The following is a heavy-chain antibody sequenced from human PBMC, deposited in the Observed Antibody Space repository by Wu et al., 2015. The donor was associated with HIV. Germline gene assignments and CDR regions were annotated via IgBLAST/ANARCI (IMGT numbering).Heavy chain of an antibody. V-gene: IGHV1-46*01. CDR3: ARSKFDRVDMGTITSYYYSLDV. CDR2: INPSGGST. D-gene: IGHD5-24*01. J-gene: IGHJ6*02. Sequence: QVQLVQSGAEVKKPGASVKVSCKASGYTFTSYYMHWVRQAPGQGLEWMGIINPSGGSTSYAQKFQGRVTMTRDTSTSTVYMELSSLRSEDTAVYYCARSKFDRVDMGTITSYYYSLDVLGPRDHGHRLL. CDR1: GYTFTSYY.